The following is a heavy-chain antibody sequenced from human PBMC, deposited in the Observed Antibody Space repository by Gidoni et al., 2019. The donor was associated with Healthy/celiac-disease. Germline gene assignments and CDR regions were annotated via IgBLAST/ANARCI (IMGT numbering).Heavy chain of an antibody. J-gene: IGHJ4*02. V-gene: IGHV3-33*01. Sequence: GKGLEWVAVIWYDGSNKYYADSVKGRFTISRDNSKNTLYLQMNSLRAEDTAVYYCARDPKYGVHFDYWGQGTLVTVSS. CDR3: ARDPKYGVHFDY. CDR2: IWYDGSNK. D-gene: IGHD4-17*01.